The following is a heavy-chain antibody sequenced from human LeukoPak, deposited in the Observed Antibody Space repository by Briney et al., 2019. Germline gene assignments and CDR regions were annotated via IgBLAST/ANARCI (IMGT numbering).Heavy chain of an antibody. CDR2: IYHSGTT. J-gene: IGHJ6*02. CDR3: ARYGDYYYYGMDV. Sequence: KPSETLSLTCTVSGGSISSSSYYWSWIRQPPGKGLEWVGYIYHSGTTKYNPSLNSRVTISIDTSENQFSLKLNSVTAADTAVYYCARYGDYYYYGMDVWGQGTTVTVSS. D-gene: IGHD4-17*01. CDR1: GGSISSSSYY. V-gene: IGHV4-61*01.